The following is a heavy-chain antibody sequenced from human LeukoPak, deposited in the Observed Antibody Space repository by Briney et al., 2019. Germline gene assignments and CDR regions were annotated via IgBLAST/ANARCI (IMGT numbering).Heavy chain of an antibody. J-gene: IGHJ4*02. CDR2: INPNSGGT. V-gene: IGHV1-2*02. Sequence: ASVEVSCKASGYTFTGYYMHWVRQAPGQGLEWMGWINPNSGGTNYAQKFQGRVTMTRDTSISTAYMELSRLRSDDTAVYYCARANRWFGEIVFDYWGQGTLVTVSS. D-gene: IGHD3-10*01. CDR3: ARANRWFGEIVFDY. CDR1: GYTFTGYY.